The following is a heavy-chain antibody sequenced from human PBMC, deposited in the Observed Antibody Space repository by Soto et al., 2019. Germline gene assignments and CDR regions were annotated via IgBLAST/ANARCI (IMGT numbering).Heavy chain of an antibody. CDR3: ARSGYDYGPGDC. Sequence: GASVKVSCKASGYTFTGYYMHWVRQAPGQGLEWMGWINPNSGGTNYAQKFQGWVTMTRDTSISIAYMELSRLRSDDTAVYYCARSGYDYGPGDCWGQGNLVTVSS. CDR1: GYTFTGYY. CDR2: INPNSGGT. J-gene: IGHJ4*02. V-gene: IGHV1-2*04. D-gene: IGHD5-12*01.